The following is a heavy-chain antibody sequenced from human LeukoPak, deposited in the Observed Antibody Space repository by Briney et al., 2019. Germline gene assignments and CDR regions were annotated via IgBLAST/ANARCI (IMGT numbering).Heavy chain of an antibody. CDR2: IGTAGDT. J-gene: IGHJ4*02. V-gene: IGHV3-13*01. Sequence: GGSLRLSCAASGFTFSSYDMHWVRQATGKGLEWVSAIGTAGDTYYPGSVKGRFTISRENAKNSLYLQMNSLRAGDTDVYYCARSLRYYYDSSGYYYYFDYWGQGTLVTVSS. D-gene: IGHD3-22*01. CDR1: GFTFSSYD. CDR3: ARSLRYYYDSSGYYYYFDY.